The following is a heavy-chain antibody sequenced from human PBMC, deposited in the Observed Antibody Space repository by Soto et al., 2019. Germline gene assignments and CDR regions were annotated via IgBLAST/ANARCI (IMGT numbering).Heavy chain of an antibody. D-gene: IGHD2-15*01. CDR1: GFTFDDYA. Sequence: EVQLVESGGGLVQPGRSLRLSCAASGFTFDDYAMHWVRQAPGQGLEGVSGISWNVGSIAYADSVKGRFTISRDNAKNALYLQMNSLRADDTALYYCAKGVAGWYYFDYGGQGTLGTVSS. CDR3: AKGVAGWYYFDY. J-gene: IGHJ4*02. CDR2: ISWNVGSI. V-gene: IGHV3-9*01.